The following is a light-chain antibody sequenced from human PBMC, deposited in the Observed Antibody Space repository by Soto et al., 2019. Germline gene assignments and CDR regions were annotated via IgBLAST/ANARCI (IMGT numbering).Light chain of an antibody. CDR2: AAS. J-gene: IGKJ4*01. CDR1: PGISSY. CDR3: QQFNSYPST. Sequence: IPLTQSPSSLSASVGDRVTITCRASPGISSYLAWYQQKAGKAPKLLIYAASTLQSGVPSRFSVSGSGTDFTLTISSLQPEDFATYYCQQFNSYPSTFGGGTKVEIK. V-gene: IGKV1-9*01.